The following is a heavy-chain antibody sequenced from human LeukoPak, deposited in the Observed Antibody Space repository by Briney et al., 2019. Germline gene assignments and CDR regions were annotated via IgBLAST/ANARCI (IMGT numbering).Heavy chain of an antibody. D-gene: IGHD2-8*01. J-gene: IGHJ6*03. CDR1: GFTFSNYG. CDR3: AKDAWDCSNGRCPSYFYYMDV. Sequence: GGSLRLSCAASGFTFSNYGMHWARRGPGKGLEWVAFIRYYGANKYYADSVKGRFTISRDNAKDMLYLQMNSLRAEDAAVYHCAKDAWDCSNGRCPSYFYYMDVWGKGTTVTVSS. V-gene: IGHV3-30*02. CDR2: IRYYGANK.